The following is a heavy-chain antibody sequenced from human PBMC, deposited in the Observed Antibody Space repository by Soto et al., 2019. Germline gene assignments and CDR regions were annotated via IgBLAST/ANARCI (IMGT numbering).Heavy chain of an antibody. V-gene: IGHV3-64*01. D-gene: IGHD2-8*01. CDR2: ISSNGGST. CDR3: AKNFNVVVSSTLGP. Sequence: PGGSLRLSCAAPGFTFSSYAMHWVRQAPGKGLEYVSAISSNGGSTYYANSVKGRFTISRDNSKNTLYLQMGSLRAEDMAVYYCAKNFNVVVSSTLGPWGQGTLVTVSS. CDR1: GFTFSSYA. J-gene: IGHJ4*02.